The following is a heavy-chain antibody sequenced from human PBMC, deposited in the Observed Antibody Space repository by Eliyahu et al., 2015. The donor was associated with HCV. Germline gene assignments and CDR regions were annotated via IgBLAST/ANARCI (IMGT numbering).Heavy chain of an antibody. V-gene: IGHV4-31*03. Sequence: QVQLQESGPGLVKPSQTLSLTCTVSGGSISSGGYYWSWIRQHPGKGLEWIGYIYYSGSTYYNPSLKSRVTISVDTSKNQFSLKLSSVTAADTAVYYCARVRRGIAAAGKWGAFDIWGQGTMVTVSS. CDR2: IYYSGST. CDR3: ARVRRGIAAAGKWGAFDI. J-gene: IGHJ3*02. D-gene: IGHD6-13*01. CDR1: GGSISSGGYY.